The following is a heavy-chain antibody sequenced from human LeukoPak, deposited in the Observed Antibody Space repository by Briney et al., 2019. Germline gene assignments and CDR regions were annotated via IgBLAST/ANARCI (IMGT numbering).Heavy chain of an antibody. J-gene: IGHJ4*02. Sequence: ASVKVSCKTSGYNFPGYDIHWVRQAPGHRPEWLGLINPNNGGTEYAQRFQGRVTMTRDTSISTAFMELSGLRSDDTAVYYCARGIPSFTLFGVVIYWGRGTAVTVSS. V-gene: IGHV1-2*06. CDR1: GYNFPGYD. D-gene: IGHD3-3*01. CDR2: INPNNGGT. CDR3: ARGIPSFTLFGVVIY.